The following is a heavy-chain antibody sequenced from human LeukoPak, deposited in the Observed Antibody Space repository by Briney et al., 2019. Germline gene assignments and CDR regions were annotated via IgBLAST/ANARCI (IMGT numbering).Heavy chain of an antibody. CDR3: ARVAQWLHNFDY. Sequence: GGSLRLSCAASGFTFSSHWMSWVHQAPGKGLEWVANIKQDGSEKYYVDSVKGRFTISRDNAKNSLYLQMNSLRAEDTAVYYCARVAQWLHNFDYWGQGTLVTVSS. V-gene: IGHV3-7*03. CDR1: GFTFSSHW. CDR2: IKQDGSEK. J-gene: IGHJ4*02. D-gene: IGHD6-19*01.